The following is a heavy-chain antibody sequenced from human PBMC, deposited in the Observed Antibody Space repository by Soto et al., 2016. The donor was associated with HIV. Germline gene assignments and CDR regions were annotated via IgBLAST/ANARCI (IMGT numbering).Heavy chain of an antibody. CDR1: GSTFSTYW. Sequence: EVQLVESGGGLVQPGGSLRLSCAVSGSTFSTYWMHWVRQAPGKGLMWVARINADGSSTSYADSVKGRFTVSRDNAKNTLYLQMNSLRAEDTAVYYCARDRSFWTGSLYYWGQGTLVTVSS. CDR2: INADGSST. V-gene: IGHV3-74*01. J-gene: IGHJ4*02. CDR3: ARDRSFWTGSLYY. D-gene: IGHD3-3*01.